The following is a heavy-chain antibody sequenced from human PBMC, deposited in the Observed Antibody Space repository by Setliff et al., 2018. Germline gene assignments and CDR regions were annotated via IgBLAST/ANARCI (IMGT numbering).Heavy chain of an antibody. Sequence: QPGGSLRLSCAAFGFTFNNYAMSWVRQAPGKGLEWVSVISGSGGSTYYADSVKGRFTISRDNSKNTLHLQMISLRAEDTAVYYCAKGSIPFWYFDLWGRGTLVTVSS. CDR1: GFTFNNYA. CDR3: AKGSIPFWYFDL. CDR2: ISGSGGST. J-gene: IGHJ2*01. V-gene: IGHV3-23*01.